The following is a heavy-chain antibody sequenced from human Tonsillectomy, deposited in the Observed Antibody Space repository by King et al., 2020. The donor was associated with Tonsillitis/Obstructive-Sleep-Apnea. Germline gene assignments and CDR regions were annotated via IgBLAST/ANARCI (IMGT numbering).Heavy chain of an antibody. Sequence: VQLVESGGGLVQPGGSLRLSCAASGLTFSSYAMTWVRQAPGKGLEWVSVISASGGTTYYADSVKGRFTISRDNSKNTLYLQMNSLRVEDTAVYYCAQGTEWGVAGYSWYFDLGGRGTLVTVSS. CDR3: AQGTEWGVAGYSWYFDL. CDR1: GLTFSSYA. J-gene: IGHJ2*01. V-gene: IGHV3-23*04. CDR2: ISASGGTT. D-gene: IGHD6-19*01.